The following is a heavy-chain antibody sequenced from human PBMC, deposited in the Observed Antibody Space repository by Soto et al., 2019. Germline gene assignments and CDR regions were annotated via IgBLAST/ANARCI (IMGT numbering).Heavy chain of an antibody. Sequence: QVQLVESGGGVVQPGRSLRLPCAPSEFTFSSYAMHWVRQAPGKGREGVSFISYDGSNKSYADSVKGRFAISRDNSKNTVYLQMNSLRAEDTAVYYCARDRSMIVVVPGYWGQGTLVTVSS. CDR1: EFTFSSYA. V-gene: IGHV3-30*09. D-gene: IGHD3-22*01. CDR3: ARDRSMIVVVPGY. J-gene: IGHJ4*02. CDR2: ISYDGSNK.